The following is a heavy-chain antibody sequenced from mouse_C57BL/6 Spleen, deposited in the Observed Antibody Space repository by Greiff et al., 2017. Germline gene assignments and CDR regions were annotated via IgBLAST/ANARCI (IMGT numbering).Heavy chain of an antibody. CDR2: IYTGDGDT. J-gene: IGHJ2*01. Sequence: QVQLQQSGPELVKPGASVKISYKASGYAFSSSWMNWVKQRPGKGLEWIGRIYTGDGDTTYNGKFKGKATLTADKSSSTAYMQLSSLTSEDSAVYFCASPSYYYGSSYIDYWGQGTTLTVSS. CDR3: ASPSYYYGSSYIDY. D-gene: IGHD1-1*01. CDR1: GYAFSSSW. V-gene: IGHV1-82*01.